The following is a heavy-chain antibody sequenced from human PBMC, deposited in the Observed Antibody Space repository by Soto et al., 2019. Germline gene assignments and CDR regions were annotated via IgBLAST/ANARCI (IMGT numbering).Heavy chain of an antibody. CDR3: AGGTGWLSDS. J-gene: IGHJ4*02. V-gene: IGHV3-7*05. CDR1: GFTFSGYW. D-gene: IGHD6-19*01. Sequence: GGSLRLSCTAAGFTFSGYWMNWVRQAPGKGLEWVANIKQDGSEKYYVDSVKGRFTISRDNAKNSLYLQINSLRAEDTAVYYCAGGTGWLSDSWGQGTLVTVSS. CDR2: IKQDGSEK.